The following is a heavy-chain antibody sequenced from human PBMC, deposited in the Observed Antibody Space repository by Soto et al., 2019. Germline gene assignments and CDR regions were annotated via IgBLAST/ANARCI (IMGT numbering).Heavy chain of an antibody. D-gene: IGHD4-17*01. CDR1: GHPLSQSS. V-gene: IGHV1-24*01. CDR3: TTTGNNFGDFDS. CDR2: FDPEDGET. J-gene: IGHJ4*02. Sequence: QVQLVQSGAEVKKPGASVKVSCKVSGHPLSQSSMHWVRQAPGKGVQWMGGFDPEDGETIYAQKFQGIVTMTADTSTDTAYMELRSLIAEDTSVYYLTTTGNNFGDFDSWGQGTLVTVSS.